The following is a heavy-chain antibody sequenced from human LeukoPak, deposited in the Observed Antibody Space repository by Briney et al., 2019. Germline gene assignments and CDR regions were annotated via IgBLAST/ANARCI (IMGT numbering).Heavy chain of an antibody. J-gene: IGHJ5*02. V-gene: IGHV1-18*04. D-gene: IGHD2-2*01. CDR3: ARTRDCSKTNCYVMDP. CDR1: GYTFTTYG. Sequence: GASVKVSCTAFGYTFTTYGINWVRQAPGQGLEWMGWIGPYNINTHYAQKVQGRVTMTTDTSTSTAYMELRSLGSDDTAVYYCARTRDCSKTNCYVMDPWGQGTLVTVSS. CDR2: IGPYNINT.